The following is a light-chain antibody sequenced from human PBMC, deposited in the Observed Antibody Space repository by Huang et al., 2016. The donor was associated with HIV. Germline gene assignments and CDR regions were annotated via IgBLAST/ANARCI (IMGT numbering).Light chain of an antibody. CDR2: GAS. J-gene: IGKJ1*01. V-gene: IGKV3-15*01. CDR3: QQYGNWPPWT. CDR1: QTVSSN. Sequence: EIVMTHSPAILAVSPGERATLSCRASQTVSSNLAWYQQKPGQAPSLLIYGASTRATGIPARFSGGGSGTEFTLTISSLQSEDFALYYCQQYGNWPPWTFGQGTKVEIK.